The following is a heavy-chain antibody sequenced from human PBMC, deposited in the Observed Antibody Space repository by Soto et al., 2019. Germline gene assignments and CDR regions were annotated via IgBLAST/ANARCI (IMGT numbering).Heavy chain of an antibody. Sequence: QVQLVESGGGLAKPGGSLSPSCAASGFTFSDYYMSWIRQAPGKGREWFSYISNSGSPIYYAASVKARFTISRDNAKNSLYLQMNSLRADDTAVYYCARARTSAIRGHDYWGQGTLVTVSS. CDR1: GFTFSDYY. CDR2: ISNSGSPI. CDR3: ARARTSAIRGHDY. D-gene: IGHD1-7*01. V-gene: IGHV3-11*01. J-gene: IGHJ4*02.